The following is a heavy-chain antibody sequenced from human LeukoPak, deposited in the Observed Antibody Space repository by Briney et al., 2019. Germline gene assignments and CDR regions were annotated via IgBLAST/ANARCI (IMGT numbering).Heavy chain of an antibody. CDR3: ARLRGYYYYYMDV. CDR1: GYSFTSYW. CDR2: IYPGDSDT. V-gene: IGHV5-51*01. Sequence: GESLKISCKGSGYSFTSYWIGWVRQMPGKGLERMGIIYPGDSDTRYSPSFQGQVTISADKSISTAYLQWSSLKTSDTAMYYCARLRGYYYYYMDVWGKGTTVTISS. J-gene: IGHJ6*03.